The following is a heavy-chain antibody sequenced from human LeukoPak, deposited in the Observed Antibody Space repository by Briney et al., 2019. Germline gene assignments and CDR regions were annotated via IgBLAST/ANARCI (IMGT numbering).Heavy chain of an antibody. Sequence: SVRVSCKASEGTFGAYSIDWGRQAPGEGLDWVGGINPIFNILYYAQNFQGRVTITADESTNTAYLELDSLKHDDTAVYYCAAGRRLGELFFDYWGPGTLVTVSS. V-gene: IGHV1-69*13. CDR3: AAGRRLGELFFDY. J-gene: IGHJ4*02. CDR2: INPIFNIL. D-gene: IGHD3-10*01. CDR1: EGTFGAYS.